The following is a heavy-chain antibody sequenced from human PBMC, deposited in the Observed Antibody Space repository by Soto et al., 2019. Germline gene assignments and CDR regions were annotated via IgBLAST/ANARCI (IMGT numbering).Heavy chain of an antibody. CDR3: ARADYYDSSGYSFYFDY. J-gene: IGHJ4*02. V-gene: IGHV4-31*03. Sequence: SETLSLTCTVSGGSLSRVGYYWSWIRQHPGKGLEWIGYIYYSGSTYYNPSLKSRVTISVDTSKNQFSLKLSSVTAADTAVYYCARADYYDSSGYSFYFDYWGQGTLVTVSS. CDR2: IYYSGST. D-gene: IGHD3-22*01. CDR1: GGSLSRVGYY.